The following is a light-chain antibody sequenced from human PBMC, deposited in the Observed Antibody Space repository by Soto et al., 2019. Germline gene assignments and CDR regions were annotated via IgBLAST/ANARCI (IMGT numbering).Light chain of an antibody. Sequence: EIVLTQSPATLSLSPGERATLSGRAGQSVSSSYLAWYRQKPGQAPRLLIYGASSRATGIPDRFSGSGSGTDFTLTISRLESEDFAVYYCQQYGSSPGYTFGQGTKLEIK. CDR1: QSVSSSY. V-gene: IGKV3-20*01. J-gene: IGKJ2*01. CDR3: QQYGSSPGYT. CDR2: GAS.